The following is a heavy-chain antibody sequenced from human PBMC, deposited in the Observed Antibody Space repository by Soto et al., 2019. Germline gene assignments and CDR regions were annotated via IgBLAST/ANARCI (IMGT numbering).Heavy chain of an antibody. CDR1: GFTFSDYY. J-gene: IGHJ4*02. V-gene: IGHV3-11*01. D-gene: IGHD4-4*01. CDR2: ISSSGSTI. Sequence: GGSLRLSCAASGFTFSDYYMSWIRQAPGKGLEWVSYISSSGSTIYYADSVKGRFTISRDNAKNTLYLQMNSLRAEDTAVYYCVTRSRGLQSSPPRLDSWGQGTLVTVSS. CDR3: VTRSRGLQSSPPRLDS.